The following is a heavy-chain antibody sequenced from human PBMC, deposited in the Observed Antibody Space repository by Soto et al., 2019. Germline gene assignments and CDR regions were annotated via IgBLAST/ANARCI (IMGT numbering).Heavy chain of an antibody. D-gene: IGHD7-27*01. CDR3: AMWGPPLGTRQTRWPEDY. CDR2: ISAYNGNT. Sequence: GASVKVSCKASGYTFTSYGISWVRQAPGQGLEWMGWISAYNGNTNYAQKLQGRVTMTTDTSTSTAYMELRSLRSDDTAVYYCAMWGPPLGTRQTRWPEDYWGQGTLVTVSS. V-gene: IGHV1-18*04. J-gene: IGHJ4*02. CDR1: GYTFTSYG.